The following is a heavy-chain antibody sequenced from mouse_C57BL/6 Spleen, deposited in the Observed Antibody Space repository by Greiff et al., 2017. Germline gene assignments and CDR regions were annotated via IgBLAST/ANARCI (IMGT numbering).Heavy chain of an antibody. CDR2: IDPENGDT. Sequence: EVQLQQSGAELVRPGASVKLSCTASGFNIKDDYMPWVKQRPEQGLEWIGWIDPENGDTEYASKFQGKATITADTSSNTAYLQLSSLTSEDTAVYYYTIYGNYGAMDYWGQGTSVTVSS. V-gene: IGHV14-4*01. D-gene: IGHD2-1*01. J-gene: IGHJ4*01. CDR3: TIYGNYGAMDY. CDR1: GFNIKDDY.